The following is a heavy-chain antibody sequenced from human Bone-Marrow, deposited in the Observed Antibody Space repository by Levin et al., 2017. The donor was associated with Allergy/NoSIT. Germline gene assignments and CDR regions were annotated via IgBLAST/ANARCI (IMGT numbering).Heavy chain of an antibody. V-gene: IGHV4-61*03. CDR2: ISYSGAT. CDR1: GGSFRGENYY. Sequence: SQTLSLTCSVSGGSFRGENYYWSWIRQPPGQRLEWIGYISYSGATTYSPSLESRVPISLGASENHFSLRLSPLTAADTAVYYCARDHGDSSDAFAIWGQGTMVTVSS. J-gene: IGHJ3*02. D-gene: IGHD4-17*01. CDR3: ARDHGDSSDAFAI.